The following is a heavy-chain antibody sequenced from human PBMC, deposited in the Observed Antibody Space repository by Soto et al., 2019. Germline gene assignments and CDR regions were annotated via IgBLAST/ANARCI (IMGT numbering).Heavy chain of an antibody. V-gene: IGHV4-39*07. CDR2: IYYSGST. J-gene: IGHJ4*02. D-gene: IGHD1-1*01. CDR1: GGSIISSSYY. CDR3: ARESGREGNDY. Sequence: SETLSLTCTVSGGSIISSSYYWGWIRQHPGKGLEWIGSIYYSGSTYYNPSLKSRVTISVDTSKNQFSLKLSSVTAADTAVYYCARESGREGNDYWGQGTLVTVSS.